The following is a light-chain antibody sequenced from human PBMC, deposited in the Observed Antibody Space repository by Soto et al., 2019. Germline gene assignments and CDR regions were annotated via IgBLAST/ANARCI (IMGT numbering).Light chain of an antibody. Sequence: PGERGTLSCRASQSIGTYLAWYQQKPGQAPRLLIYDASNRATGIPARFSGGGSGTDFTLTISSLEPDDFAVYYCQQRNPLPFGGGTKVAIK. V-gene: IGKV3-11*01. J-gene: IGKJ4*01. CDR3: QQRNPLP. CDR2: DAS. CDR1: QSIGTY.